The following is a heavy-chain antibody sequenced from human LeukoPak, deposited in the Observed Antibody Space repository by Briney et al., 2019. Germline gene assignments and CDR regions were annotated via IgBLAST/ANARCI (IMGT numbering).Heavy chain of an antibody. V-gene: IGHV3-49*04. CDR3: TRDIDGDAFDI. J-gene: IGHJ3*02. CDR1: GFIFSDYG. Sequence: GGSLRLSCTASGFIFSDYGMNWVRQAPGKGLEWVALIRSRIYRATTEYAASVKGRFAISRDDSKSIAYLQMNSLKTEDTAVYYCTRDIDGDAFDIWGQGTMVTVSS. D-gene: IGHD3-16*02. CDR2: IRSRIYRATT.